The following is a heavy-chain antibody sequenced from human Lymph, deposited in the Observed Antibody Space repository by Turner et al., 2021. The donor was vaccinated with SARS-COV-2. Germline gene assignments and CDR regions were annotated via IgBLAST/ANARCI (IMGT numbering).Heavy chain of an antibody. CDR1: GGTFSSYA. V-gene: IGHV1-69*01. D-gene: IGHD2-2*01. J-gene: IGHJ4*02. Sequence: QVQLVQSGAEVKKPGSSVKVSCKASGGTFSSYAIRWVRQAPGQGLEWMGEIIPIVGTANYAQKFQGRVTITADASTSTAHMELSSLRSEDTAVYYCARGSRDCSSTSCYPFFDYWGQGTLVTVSS. CDR3: ARGSRDCSSTSCYPFFDY. CDR2: IIPIVGTA.